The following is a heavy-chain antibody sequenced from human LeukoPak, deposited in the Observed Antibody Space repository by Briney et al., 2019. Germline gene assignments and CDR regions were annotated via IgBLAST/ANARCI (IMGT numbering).Heavy chain of an antibody. CDR2: INPNGDGT. V-gene: IGHV1-2*02. D-gene: IGHD2/OR15-2a*01. Sequence: GASVKVSCKASRYTLTGYYIHWVRQAPGQGLEWMGWINPNGDGTKYAQNFQGRVTVTRDTSTSTAYMELSRLRSDDMAVYYCARATCNTDCAGFDPWDQGTLVTVSS. CDR1: RYTLTGYY. CDR3: ARATCNTDCAGFDP. J-gene: IGHJ5*02.